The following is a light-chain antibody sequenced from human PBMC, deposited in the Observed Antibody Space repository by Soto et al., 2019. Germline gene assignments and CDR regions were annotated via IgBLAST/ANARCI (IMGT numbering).Light chain of an antibody. CDR2: DAS. J-gene: IGKJ2*01. V-gene: IGKV3-11*01. Sequence: EIVLTQSPATLSLSPGERATLSCRASQSVSSYLAWYQQKPGQAPRLLIYDASNRATGFPARFSGSWSGTDFTLTISSLEPEDFAVYYCQQRSNWYTIGQGTKVDIK. CDR1: QSVSSY. CDR3: QQRSNWYT.